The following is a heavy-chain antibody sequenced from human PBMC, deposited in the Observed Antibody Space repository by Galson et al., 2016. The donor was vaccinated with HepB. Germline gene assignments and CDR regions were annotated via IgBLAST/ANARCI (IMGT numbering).Heavy chain of an antibody. CDR3: VQGSTAPAV. D-gene: IGHD1-26*01. CDR2: ISGSGGST. V-gene: IGHV3-23*01. CDR1: GFTFSSYA. Sequence: SLRLSCAASGFTFSSYAMSWVRQAPGKGLEWVSAISGSGGSTYYADSVKGRFTISRDNSKNTVSLQMNSLTADDTAIYYCVQGSTAPAVWGKGTTVTVSS. J-gene: IGHJ6*04.